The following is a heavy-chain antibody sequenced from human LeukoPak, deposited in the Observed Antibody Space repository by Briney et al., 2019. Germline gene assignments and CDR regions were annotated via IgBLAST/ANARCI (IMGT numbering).Heavy chain of an antibody. V-gene: IGHV3-11*04. D-gene: IGHD3-10*01. CDR2: ISGSGNDI. J-gene: IGHJ4*02. CDR3: ARESPRGGPDY. Sequence: GGSLRLSCATSGFIFSGYYMSWIRQAPGKGLEWVSYISGSGNDISYADSVKGRFTISRDNAKNSLYLQMNSLRAEDTAVYYCARESPRGGPDYWGQGTLVTVSS. CDR1: GFIFSGYY.